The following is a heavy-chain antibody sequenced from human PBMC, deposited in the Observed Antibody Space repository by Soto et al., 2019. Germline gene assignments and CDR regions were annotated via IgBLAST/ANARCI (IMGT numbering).Heavy chain of an antibody. Sequence: GGSLRLSCAASGFTFSSYAMSWVRQAPGKGLEWVSAISGSGGSTYYADSVKGRFTISRDNSKNRLYLQMNSLRAEDTAVYYCAKDPNVDWLLYRGDYYFDYWGQGTLVTVSS. V-gene: IGHV3-23*01. D-gene: IGHD3-9*01. CDR3: AKDPNVDWLLYRGDYYFDY. J-gene: IGHJ4*02. CDR1: GFTFSSYA. CDR2: ISGSGGST.